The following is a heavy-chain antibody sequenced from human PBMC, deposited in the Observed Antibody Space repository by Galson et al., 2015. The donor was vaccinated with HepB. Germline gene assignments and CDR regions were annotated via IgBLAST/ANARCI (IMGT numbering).Heavy chain of an antibody. CDR3: ARVSSSSWYNWFDP. CDR1: GYTFTSYA. D-gene: IGHD6-13*01. J-gene: IGHJ5*02. CDR2: INAGNGNT. V-gene: IGHV1-3*01. Sequence: SVKVSCKASGYTFTSYAMHWVRQAPGQRLEWMGWINAGNGNTKYSQKFQGRVTITRDTSASTAYMELSSLRSEDTAVYYCARVSSSSWYNWFDPWGQGTLVTVSS.